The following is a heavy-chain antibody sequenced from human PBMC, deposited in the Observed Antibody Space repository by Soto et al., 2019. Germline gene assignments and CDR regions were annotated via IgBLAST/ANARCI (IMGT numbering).Heavy chain of an antibody. Sequence: ETLSLTCPVSGGSISSYYWSWIRQPPGKGLEWIGYIYYSGSTNYNPSLKSRVTISVDTSKNQFSLKLSSVTAADTAVYYCASHRDGYNSGYYYYYGMDVWGQGTTVTVSS. CDR2: IYYSGST. J-gene: IGHJ6*02. V-gene: IGHV4-59*01. D-gene: IGHD5-12*01. CDR3: ASHRDGYNSGYYYYYGMDV. CDR1: GGSISSYY.